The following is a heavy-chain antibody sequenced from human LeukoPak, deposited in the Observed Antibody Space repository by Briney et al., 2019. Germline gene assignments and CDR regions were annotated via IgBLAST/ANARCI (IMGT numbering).Heavy chain of an antibody. CDR2: ISYDGSNK. CDR3: ATFSTVTTY. D-gene: IGHD4-17*01. V-gene: IGHV3-30-3*01. J-gene: IGHJ4*02. CDR1: GFTFSSYA. Sequence: GGSLRLSCAASGFTFSSYAMHWDRQAPGKGLEWVAVISYDGSNKYYADSVKGRFTISRDNSKNTLYLQMNSLRAEDTAVYYCATFSTVTTYWGQGTLVTVSS.